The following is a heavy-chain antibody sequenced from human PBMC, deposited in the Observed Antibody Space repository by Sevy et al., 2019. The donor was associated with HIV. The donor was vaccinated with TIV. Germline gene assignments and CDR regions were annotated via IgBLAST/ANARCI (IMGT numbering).Heavy chain of an antibody. CDR1: GFTFSSYA. D-gene: IGHD3-22*01. V-gene: IGHV3-23*01. Sequence: GGSLRLSCAASGFTFSSYAMSWVRQAPGKGLEWVSASSGSGGSTYYADSVKGRFTISRDNAKNSLYLQMHSLRAEDTAVYYCASGSLDSTGYPFDYWGQGTLVTVSS. CDR3: ASGSLDSTGYPFDY. CDR2: SSGSGGST. J-gene: IGHJ4*02.